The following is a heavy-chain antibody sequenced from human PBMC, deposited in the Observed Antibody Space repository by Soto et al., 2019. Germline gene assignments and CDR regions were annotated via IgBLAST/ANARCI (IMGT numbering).Heavy chain of an antibody. CDR1: GYTFSSYG. V-gene: IGHV1-18*01. CDR3: ARLEHNFGPHDY. Sequence: QVQLAQSGAEVKKPGASVTVSCKASGYTFSSYGISWVRQAPGQGLEWVGWISVHNGYTKYATELQGRVTMTTDTSTSAAYMELRSLRSDDSAVYFCARLEHNFGPHDYWGQGTLVTVTS. D-gene: IGHD1-1*01. CDR2: ISVHNGYT. J-gene: IGHJ4*02.